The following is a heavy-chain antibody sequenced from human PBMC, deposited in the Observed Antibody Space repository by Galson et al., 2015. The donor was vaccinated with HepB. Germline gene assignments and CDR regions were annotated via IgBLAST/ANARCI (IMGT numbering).Heavy chain of an antibody. V-gene: IGHV4-59*01. J-gene: IGHJ2*01. Sequence: SETLSLTCTVSGGSISSYYWSWIRQPPGKGLEWIGYIYYSGSTDYNPSLKSRVTISVDTSKNQFSLKLTSVTAVDTAVYYCARVHWDYWYFDLWGRGTLVTVSS. CDR3: ARVHWDYWYFDL. CDR2: IYYSGST. D-gene: IGHD7-27*01. CDR1: GGSISSYY.